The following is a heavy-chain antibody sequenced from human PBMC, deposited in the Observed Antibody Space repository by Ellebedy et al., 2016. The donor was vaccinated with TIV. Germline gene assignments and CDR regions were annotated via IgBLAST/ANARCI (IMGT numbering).Heavy chain of an antibody. CDR1: GYTFTSYG. J-gene: IGHJ4*02. CDR2: ISAYNGNT. V-gene: IGHV1-18*01. D-gene: IGHD3-10*01. CDR3: ARADYLGAWFGELGGYYFDY. Sequence: AASVKVSCKASGYTFTSYGISWVRQAPGQGLEWMGWISAYNGNTNYAQKLQGRVTMTTDTSTSTAYMELRSLRSDDTAVYYCARADYLGAWFGELGGYYFDYWGQGTLVTVSS.